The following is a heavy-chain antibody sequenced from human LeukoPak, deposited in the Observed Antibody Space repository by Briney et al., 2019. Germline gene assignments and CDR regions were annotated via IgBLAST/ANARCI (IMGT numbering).Heavy chain of an antibody. J-gene: IGHJ4*02. CDR2: MNPKSGNT. CDR3: ARVTGSIDY. CDR1: GYTFTSYD. Sequence: ASVKVSCKASGYTFTSYDINSVRQATGQGLEWMGWMNPKSGNTGFAQKFQGRVTMTRDTSISTAYMELGSLRSEDTAVYYCARVTGSIDYWGQGTLVTVSS. V-gene: IGHV1-8*01. D-gene: IGHD1-26*01.